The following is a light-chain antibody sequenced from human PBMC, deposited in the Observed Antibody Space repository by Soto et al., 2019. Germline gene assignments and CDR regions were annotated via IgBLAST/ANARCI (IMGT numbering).Light chain of an antibody. V-gene: IGKV3-11*01. J-gene: IGKJ4*01. CDR2: DAS. Sequence: EIVLTQSPATLSLSPGERATLSCRASQSVSSYLAWYQQKPCQAPRLLIYDASNRATGIPARFSGSGSGTDCTLTISSLEPEDFAVYYWQQRSNWPRALTFGGGTKVEIK. CDR3: QQRSNWPRALT. CDR1: QSVSSY.